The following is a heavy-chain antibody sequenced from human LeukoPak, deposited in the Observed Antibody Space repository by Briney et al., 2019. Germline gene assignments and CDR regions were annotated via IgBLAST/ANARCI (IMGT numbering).Heavy chain of an antibody. J-gene: IGHJ3*02. D-gene: IGHD3-16*01. CDR2: IYYSGST. CDR3: ARDMKSGDAFDI. V-gene: IGHV4-39*07. Sequence: SETLSLTCTVSGGSISSSSYYWGWIRQPPGKGLEWIGSIYYSGSTYYNPSLKSRVTISVDTSKNQFSLKLSSVTAADTAVYYCARDMKSGDAFDIWGQGTMVTVSS. CDR1: GGSISSSSYY.